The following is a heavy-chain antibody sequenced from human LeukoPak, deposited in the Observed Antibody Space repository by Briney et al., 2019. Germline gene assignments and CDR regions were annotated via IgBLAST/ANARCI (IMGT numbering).Heavy chain of an antibody. CDR2: IYHSGST. Sequence: PSETLSLTCTVSGGSISSGGYYWSWIRQPPGKGLEWIGYIYHSGSTYYNPSLKSRVTISVDRSKNQFSLKLSSVTAADTAVYYCARGQQLVNYFDYWGQGTLGTVSS. J-gene: IGHJ4*02. CDR1: GGSISSGGYY. V-gene: IGHV4-30-2*01. D-gene: IGHD6-13*01. CDR3: ARGQQLVNYFDY.